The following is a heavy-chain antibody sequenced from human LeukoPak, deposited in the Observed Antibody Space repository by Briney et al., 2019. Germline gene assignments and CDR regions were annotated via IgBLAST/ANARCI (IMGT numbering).Heavy chain of an antibody. Sequence: GGSLRLSCAASGFTLSSYAMSWVRQTPGKGLEWVSGITASGGSTYHADSVKGRFTISRDNSINTLNLQMNNLRAEDTAIYYCAKGLGFWSGYYTPFDYWGQGSSVTVSS. CDR1: GFTLSSYA. J-gene: IGHJ4*02. D-gene: IGHD3-3*01. CDR3: AKGLGFWSGYYTPFDY. V-gene: IGHV3-23*01. CDR2: ITASGGST.